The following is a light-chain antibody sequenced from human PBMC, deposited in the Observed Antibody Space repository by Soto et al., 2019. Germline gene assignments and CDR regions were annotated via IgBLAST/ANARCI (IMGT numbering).Light chain of an antibody. Sequence: EIVMTQSPATLSVSPGERATLSCRASQSVSSNLAWYQHKPGQAPRLLISDASTRATGIPARFSGSGSGTEFTLPISSLQSEDVAVYYCQQYNTWPPCTFGQGTKVEIK. J-gene: IGKJ1*01. CDR2: DAS. V-gene: IGKV3-15*01. CDR3: QQYNTWPPCT. CDR1: QSVSSN.